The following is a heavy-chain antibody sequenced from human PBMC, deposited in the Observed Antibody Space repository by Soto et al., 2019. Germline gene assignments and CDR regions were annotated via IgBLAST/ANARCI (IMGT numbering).Heavy chain of an antibody. CDR3: ARVRSRGSYYFDY. V-gene: IGHV3-11*01. J-gene: IGHJ4*02. D-gene: IGHD1-26*01. CDR1: GFTFSDYY. Sequence: PGGSLRLSCAASGFTFSDYYMSWIRQAPGKGLEWVSYISSSGSTIYYADSVKGRFTISRDNAKNSLYLQMNSLRAEDTAVYYCARVRSRGSYYFDYWGQGTLVTVSS. CDR2: ISSSGSTI.